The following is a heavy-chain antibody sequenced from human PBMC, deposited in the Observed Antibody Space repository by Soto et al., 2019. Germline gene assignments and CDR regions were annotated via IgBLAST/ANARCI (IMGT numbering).Heavy chain of an antibody. CDR3: THYDSSGYSRVYYYYGMDV. V-gene: IGHV3-15*07. CDR1: GFTFSNAW. D-gene: IGHD3-22*01. J-gene: IGHJ6*02. Sequence: GGSLRLSCAASGFTFSNAWMNWVRQAPGKGLEWVGRIKSKTDGGTTDYAAPVKGRFTISRDDSKNTLYLQMNSLKTEDTAVYYCTHYDSSGYSRVYYYYGMDVWGQGTTVTVSS. CDR2: IKSKTDGGTT.